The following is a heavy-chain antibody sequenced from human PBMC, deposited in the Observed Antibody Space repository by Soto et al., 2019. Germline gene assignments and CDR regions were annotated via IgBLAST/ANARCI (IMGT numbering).Heavy chain of an antibody. CDR2: ISSGVNNA. CDR3: ARDKRSYGDTYYYGLDV. Sequence: GRSVRLSCSGTGCTFDSYAVHWLRHAPGKGLQWVEFISSGVNNADNAVPVWGRFTISRDNSKNTVFLQMKSLGAGDTAVYYCARDKRSYGDTYYYGLDVPRRVTWVT. V-gene: IGHV3-30-3*01. D-gene: IGHD4-17*01. CDR1: GCTFDSYA. J-gene: IGHJ6*02.